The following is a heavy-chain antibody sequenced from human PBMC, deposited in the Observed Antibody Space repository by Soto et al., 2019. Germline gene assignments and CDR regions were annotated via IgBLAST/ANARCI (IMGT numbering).Heavy chain of an antibody. CDR2: MYYTGST. CDR1: GGSISGSTDF. V-gene: IGHV4-39*01. Sequence: SETLSLTCTVSGGSISGSTDFWGWIRQPPGKGLEWIGTMYYTGSTYYNPSLKSRVTMSVDTSKNQFSLKLTSVTAADTAVYYCARRSRGVVNNWFDPWGQGTLVTVSS. CDR3: ARRSRGVVNNWFDP. J-gene: IGHJ5*02. D-gene: IGHD3-3*01.